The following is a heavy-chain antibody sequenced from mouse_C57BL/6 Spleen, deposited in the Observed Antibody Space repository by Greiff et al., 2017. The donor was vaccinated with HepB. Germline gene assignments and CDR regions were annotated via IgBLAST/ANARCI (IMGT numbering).Heavy chain of an antibody. CDR1: GYSFTSYY. CDR2: IYPGNGNT. CDR3: ARSDSYAMDY. V-gene: IGHV1-66*01. Sequence: QVQLQQSGPELVKPGASVKISCKASGYSFTSYYIHWVKQRPGQGLEWIGWIYPGNGNTKYNEKFKGKATLTDDTSSSTAYMQLSSLTSEDSAVYYCARSDSYAMDYWGQGTSVTVSS. J-gene: IGHJ4*01.